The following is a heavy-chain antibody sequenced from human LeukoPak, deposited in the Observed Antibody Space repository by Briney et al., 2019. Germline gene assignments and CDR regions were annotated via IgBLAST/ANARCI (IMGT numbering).Heavy chain of an antibody. J-gene: IGHJ4*02. Sequence: ASVKVSCKASGYTFTSYGISWVRQAPGQGLEWMGWISAYNGNTNYAQKLQGRVTMTTDTSTSTAYMELRSLRSDDTAVYYCAREIGPIQLHLWGSAFDYWGQGTLVTVSS. CDR3: AREIGPIQLHLWGSAFDY. V-gene: IGHV1-18*01. CDR2: ISAYNGNT. CDR1: GYTFTSYG. D-gene: IGHD5-18*01.